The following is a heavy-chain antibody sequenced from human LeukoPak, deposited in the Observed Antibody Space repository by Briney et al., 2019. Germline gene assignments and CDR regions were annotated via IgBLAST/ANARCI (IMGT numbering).Heavy chain of an antibody. D-gene: IGHD2-2*01. CDR2: ISSSGSTI. V-gene: IGHV3-11*01. Sequence: GGSPRLSCAASGFTFSDHYMSWIRQAPGKGLEWVSYISSSGSTIYYADSVKGRFTISRDNAKNSLYLQMNSLRAEDTAVYYCARAGEDIVVVPAAIPPDYWGQGTLVTVSS. CDR1: GFTFSDHY. J-gene: IGHJ4*02. CDR3: ARAGEDIVVVPAAIPPDY.